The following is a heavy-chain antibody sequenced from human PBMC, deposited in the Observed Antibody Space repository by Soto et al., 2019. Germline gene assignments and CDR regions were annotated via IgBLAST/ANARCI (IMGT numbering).Heavy chain of an antibody. CDR1: EYTFTDYY. D-gene: IGHD6-13*01. J-gene: IGHJ5*02. CDR3: ANAAYSTSWYDL. CDR2: INPSGGST. Sequence: QVQLVQSGAEVKKPGASVKLSCKSSEYTFTDYYIHWVRQAPGQGLEWMGLINPSGGSTSYPQKFQGRVTLTRDTSTSTVYMELSSLRSEDTAVYYCANAAYSTSWYDLWGQGTLVTVSS. V-gene: IGHV1-46*01.